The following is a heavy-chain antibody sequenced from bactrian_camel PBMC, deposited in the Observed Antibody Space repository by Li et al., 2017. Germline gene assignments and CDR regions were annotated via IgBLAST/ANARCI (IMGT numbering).Heavy chain of an antibody. V-gene: IGHV3S53*01. CDR1: GYIFDSTTNR. CDR2: IYHSVST. Sequence: HVQLVESGGGLVQPGGSLRLSCTASGYIFDSTTNRMAWFRQAPGKEREGVAAIYHSVSTWYADSVKGRFTISRDNAVGTVYLQMNSLQSEDTAMYYCAAGKVSCGSWSSGWKYSGQGTQVTVS. CDR3: AAGKVSCGSWSSGWKY. J-gene: IGHJ4*01. D-gene: IGHD2*01.